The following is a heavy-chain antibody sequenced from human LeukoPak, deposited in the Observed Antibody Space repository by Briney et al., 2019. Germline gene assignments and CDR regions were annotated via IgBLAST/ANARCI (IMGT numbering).Heavy chain of an antibody. V-gene: IGHV1-69*13. CDR3: ARGVGYCTNGVCFDY. J-gene: IGHJ4*02. D-gene: IGHD2-8*01. Sequence: SVKVSCKASEYTFTGYYMHWVRQAPGQGLEWMGGIIPIFGTANYAQKFQGRVTITADESTSTAYMELSSLRSEDTAVYYCARGVGYCTNGVCFDYWGQGTLVTVSS. CDR2: IIPIFGTA. CDR1: EYTFTGYY.